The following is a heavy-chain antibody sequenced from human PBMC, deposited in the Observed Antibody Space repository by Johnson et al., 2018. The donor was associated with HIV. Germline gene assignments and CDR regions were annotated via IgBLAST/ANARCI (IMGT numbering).Heavy chain of an antibody. CDR3: AKDLSSGWYHAVDI. Sequence: QVQLVESGGGVVQPGRSLKLSCAASGFTFSSYAMHWVRQAPGKGLDWVAVISYDGSNKYYADSVKGRFTISRDNSKNTLYLQMNSLRAEDTAVYYCAKDLSSGWYHAVDIWGQGTMVTVSS. V-gene: IGHV3-30-3*01. D-gene: IGHD6-19*01. CDR1: GFTFSSYA. J-gene: IGHJ3*02. CDR2: ISYDGSNK.